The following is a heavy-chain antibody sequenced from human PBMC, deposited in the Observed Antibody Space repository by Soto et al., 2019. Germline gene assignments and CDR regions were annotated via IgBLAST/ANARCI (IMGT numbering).Heavy chain of an antibody. CDR2: IYWDDDK. Sequence: QITLKESGPTLVKPTQTLTLTCTFSGFSLSTSGVGVGWIRQPPGKALEWLALIYWDDDKRYSPSLKSRLTNTQDTSKNQVVLTTTNMDPVDTATYYCAHRPSYCSGGSCYSGFDYWGQGTLVTVSS. J-gene: IGHJ4*02. CDR1: GFSLSTSGVG. CDR3: AHRPSYCSGGSCYSGFDY. V-gene: IGHV2-5*02. D-gene: IGHD2-15*01.